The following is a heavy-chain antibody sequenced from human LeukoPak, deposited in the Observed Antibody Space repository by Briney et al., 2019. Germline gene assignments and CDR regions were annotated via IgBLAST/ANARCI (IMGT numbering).Heavy chain of an antibody. Sequence: PSETLSLTCTVSGGSISSYYWSWIRRPPGKGLEWIGYIYYSGSTYYNPSLTSRVTISVDTSKNEFSLKLSSVTAADTAVYYCARLHVTTCYMDVWGKGTTVTISS. J-gene: IGHJ6*04. CDR3: ARLHVTTCYMDV. V-gene: IGHV4-59*04. CDR1: GGSISSYY. D-gene: IGHD4/OR15-4a*01. CDR2: IYYSGST.